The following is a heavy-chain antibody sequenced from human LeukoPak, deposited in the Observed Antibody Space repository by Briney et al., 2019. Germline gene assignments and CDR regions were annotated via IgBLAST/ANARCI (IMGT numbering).Heavy chain of an antibody. CDR1: GFTFSSYA. V-gene: IGHV3-23*01. CDR3: AKDVASLDYYGMDV. CDR2: ISGSGGST. J-gene: IGHJ6*02. Sequence: PGGSLRLSCAASGFTFSSYAMSWVRQAPGKGLEWVSAISGSGGSTYYADSVKGRFTISRDNSKNTLYLQMNGLRAGDTAVYYCAKDVASLDYYGMDVWGQGTTVTVSS.